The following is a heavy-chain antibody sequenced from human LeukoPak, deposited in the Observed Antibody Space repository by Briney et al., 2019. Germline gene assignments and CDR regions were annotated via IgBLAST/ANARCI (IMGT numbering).Heavy chain of an antibody. D-gene: IGHD6-25*01. CDR3: AKDFNAASDYYYYMDV. Sequence: AGGSLRLSCAASGFTFDDYAMHWVRQAPGKGLEWVSLISWDGGSTYYADSVKGRFTISRDNSKNSLYLQMNSLGAEDTALYYCAKDFNAASDYYYYMDVWGKGTTVTVSS. V-gene: IGHV3-43D*03. CDR2: ISWDGGST. CDR1: GFTFDDYA. J-gene: IGHJ6*03.